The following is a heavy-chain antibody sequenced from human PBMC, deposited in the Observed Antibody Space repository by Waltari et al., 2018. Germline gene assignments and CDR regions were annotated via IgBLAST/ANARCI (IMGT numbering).Heavy chain of an antibody. CDR2: ITTDVTST. CDR1: GFSIRSTR. Sequence: EVQLVESGGGLVPSGGSLRLSCAAYGFSIRSTRMQWVRQAPGKGLVWVSHITTDVTSTNYADSVKGRFTISRDSAKNTLYLQMNSLRAEDTALYYCVREGHDYYNEGDAFDIWGHGTMVTVSS. D-gene: IGHD2-21*02. CDR3: VREGHDYYNEGDAFDI. J-gene: IGHJ3*02. V-gene: IGHV3-74*01.